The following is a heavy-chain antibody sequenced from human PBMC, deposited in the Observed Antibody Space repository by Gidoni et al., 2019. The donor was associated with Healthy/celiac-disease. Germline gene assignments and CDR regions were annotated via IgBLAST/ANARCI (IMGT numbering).Heavy chain of an antibody. D-gene: IGHD3-22*01. Sequence: QVQLQESGPGLVKPSETLSLTCTVSGGSISSYYWSWIRQPPGKGLEWIGYIYYSGSTNYNPSLKSRVTISVDTSKNQFSLKLSSVTAADTAVYYCARGEGYYDSSGYYWGQGTLVTVSS. CDR1: GGSISSYY. CDR2: IYYSGST. J-gene: IGHJ4*02. CDR3: ARGEGYYDSSGYY. V-gene: IGHV4-59*01.